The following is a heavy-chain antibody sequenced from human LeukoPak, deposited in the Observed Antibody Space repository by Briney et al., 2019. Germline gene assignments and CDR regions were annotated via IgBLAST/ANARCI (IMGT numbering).Heavy chain of an antibody. V-gene: IGHV3-7*01. CDR3: ATRYCTIPACRASSYHCMDN. CDR2: IKQDGSEI. Sequence: GGSLRLSRAGSGFTFSGYWMTWVRQAPGKGLEWVANIKQDGSEIYYVASVKGRFTISRDNAKNSLYLQMNSLRAEDTAVYYCATRYCTIPACRASSYHCMDNWGKGTTVTVSS. J-gene: IGHJ6*03. D-gene: IGHD2-8*01. CDR1: GFTFSGYW.